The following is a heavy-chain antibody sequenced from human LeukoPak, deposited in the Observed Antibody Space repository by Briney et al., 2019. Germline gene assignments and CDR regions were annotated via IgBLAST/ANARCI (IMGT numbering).Heavy chain of an antibody. J-gene: IGHJ6*03. CDR1: GFTFSTYY. Sequence: SVKVSCKASGFTFSTYYIHWVRQAPGQGLEWMGRIIPILGIANYAQKFQGRVTITADKSTSTAYMELSSLRSEDTAVYYCAVGELFPYYYYYYMDVWGKGTTVTVSS. CDR3: AVGELFPYYYYYYMDV. D-gene: IGHD3-16*01. CDR2: IIPILGIA. V-gene: IGHV1-69*02.